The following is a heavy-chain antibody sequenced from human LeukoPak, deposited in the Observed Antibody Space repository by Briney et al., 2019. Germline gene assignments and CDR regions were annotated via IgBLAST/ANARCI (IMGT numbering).Heavy chain of an antibody. Sequence: GGSLRLSCVASGFSFSDFYMSWVRQAPGKGLEWVSYISSSSSSVYYADSVKGRFTISRDNAKNSLYLQMNSLRAEDTAVYYCARPPYNSGWYYFDYWGQGTLVTVSS. D-gene: IGHD6-19*01. V-gene: IGHV3-11*04. CDR1: GFSFSDFY. CDR3: ARPPYNSGWYYFDY. J-gene: IGHJ4*02. CDR2: ISSSSSSV.